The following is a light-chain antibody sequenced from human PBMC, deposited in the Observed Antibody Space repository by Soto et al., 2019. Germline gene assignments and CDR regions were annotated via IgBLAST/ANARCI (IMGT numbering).Light chain of an antibody. V-gene: IGKV3-20*01. CDR1: QRLLHSNGYNY. CDR2: GTS. CDR3: QQYGSSPWT. J-gene: IGKJ1*01. Sequence: DIVVPKSPLSLPVTPGEPASISCRSSQRLLHSNGYNYLAWYQQKPGQAPRLLIYGTSKRATGIPDRCSGSWSGTDFTLTISRLDPEYFVIYYCQQYGSSPWTFGQGTKVEIK.